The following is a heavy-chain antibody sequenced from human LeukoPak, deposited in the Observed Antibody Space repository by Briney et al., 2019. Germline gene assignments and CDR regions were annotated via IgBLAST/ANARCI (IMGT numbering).Heavy chain of an antibody. CDR1: GGTFSSYA. CDR2: IIPIFGTA. V-gene: IGHV1-69*05. CDR3: AVATYYYDSSGSPFDY. Sequence: ASVKVSCKASGGTFSSYAISWVRQAPGQGLEWMGGIIPIFGTANYAQKFQGRVTITTDEPTSTAYMELSSLRSEDTAVYYCAVATYYYDSSGSPFDYWGQGTLVTVSS. D-gene: IGHD3-22*01. J-gene: IGHJ4*02.